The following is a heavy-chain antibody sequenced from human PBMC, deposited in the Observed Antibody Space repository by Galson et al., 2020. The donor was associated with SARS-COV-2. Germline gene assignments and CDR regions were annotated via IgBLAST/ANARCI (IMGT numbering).Heavy chain of an antibody. CDR3: AKDYDVLTGPI. CDR1: GFTFNTYA. D-gene: IGHD3-9*01. CDR2: ISAGGDSA. Sequence: GGSLRLSCAASGFTFNTYAMSWVRQAPGKGLEWVSAISAGGDSAHYADSVKGRFTISRDNSGNTLFLQMNSLRAEDTAVYYCAKDYDVLTGPIWGQGTLVTVAS. J-gene: IGHJ4*02. V-gene: IGHV3-23*01.